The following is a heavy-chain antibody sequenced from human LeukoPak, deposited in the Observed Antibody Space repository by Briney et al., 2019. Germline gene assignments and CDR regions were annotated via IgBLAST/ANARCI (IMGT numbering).Heavy chain of an antibody. Sequence: GGPLRLSCAASGFTFSSYWMSWVRQAPGKGLEWVANIKQDGSEKYYVDSVKGRFTISIDNAKNSLYLQMNSLRAEDTAVYYCARVRHYGSGSYYRHFDYWGQGTLVTVFS. CDR1: GFTFSSYW. V-gene: IGHV3-7*01. CDR3: ARVRHYGSGSYYRHFDY. J-gene: IGHJ4*02. D-gene: IGHD3-10*01. CDR2: IKQDGSEK.